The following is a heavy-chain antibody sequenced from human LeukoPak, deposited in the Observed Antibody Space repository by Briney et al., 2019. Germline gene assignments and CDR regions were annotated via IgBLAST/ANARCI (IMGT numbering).Heavy chain of an antibody. Sequence: GGSLRLSCAASGFTFSSYSMNWVRQAPGKGLEWVSSISSSSSYIYYADSVKGRFSISRDSAKNSLYLQMNSLRAEDTAVYYCARDRDGYSDWSYYFDYWGQGTLVTVSS. CDR1: GFTFSSYS. V-gene: IGHV3-21*01. CDR3: ARDRDGYSDWSYYFDY. D-gene: IGHD5-24*01. CDR2: ISSSSSYI. J-gene: IGHJ4*02.